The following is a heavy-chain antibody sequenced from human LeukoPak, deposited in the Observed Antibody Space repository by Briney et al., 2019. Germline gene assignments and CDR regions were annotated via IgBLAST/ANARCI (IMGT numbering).Heavy chain of an antibody. CDR2: INPNSGAT. D-gene: IGHD3-16*01. V-gene: IGHV1-2*06. J-gene: IGHJ4*02. Sequence: ASVKVSCKASGYTFTGYYMHWVRQAPGQGLEWMGRINPNSGATNYAQNFQGSVTLTGDKSISTAYMELSSLRSDDTAVYYCASNYDYVWGSPIDYWGQGTLVTVSS. CDR1: GYTFTGYY. CDR3: ASNYDYVWGSPIDY.